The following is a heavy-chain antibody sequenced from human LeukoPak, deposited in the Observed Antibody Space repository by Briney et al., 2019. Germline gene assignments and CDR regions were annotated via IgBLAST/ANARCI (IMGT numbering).Heavy chain of an antibody. D-gene: IGHD6-19*01. CDR2: ISYDGSNK. Sequence: PGRSLRLSCAASGFTFSSYGMHWVRQAPGKGLEWVAVISYDGSNKYYADSVKGRFTISRDNSKNTLYLQMNSLRAEDTAVYYCAKDRTAEQWLERRSYFDYWGQGTLVTVSS. V-gene: IGHV3-30*18. CDR1: GFTFSSYG. J-gene: IGHJ4*02. CDR3: AKDRTAEQWLERRSYFDY.